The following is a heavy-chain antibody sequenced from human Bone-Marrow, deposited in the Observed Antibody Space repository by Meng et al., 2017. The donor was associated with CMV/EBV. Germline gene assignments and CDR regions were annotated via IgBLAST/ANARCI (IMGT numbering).Heavy chain of an antibody. CDR2: INHSGST. CDR1: GGSFSGYY. Sequence: GSLRLSCAVYGGSFSGYYWSWIRQPPGKGLEWIGEINHSGSTNYNPSLKSRVTISVDTSKNQFSLKLSSVTAADTAVYYCARGKLVNYYYYYGMDVWGQGPTVTVSS. D-gene: IGHD2-2*01. V-gene: IGHV4-34*01. J-gene: IGHJ6*01. CDR3: ARGKLVNYYYYYGMDV.